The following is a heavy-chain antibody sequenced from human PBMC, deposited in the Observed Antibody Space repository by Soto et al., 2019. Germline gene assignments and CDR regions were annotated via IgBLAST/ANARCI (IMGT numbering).Heavy chain of an antibody. Sequence: PSETLSLTCTVSGSSIRDYYWSLIRQPPGKGLEWIGYIYYSGSTNYNPSLKSRVTISVDTSKNQFSLKLSSVTAADTAVYYCARIPYDYVWGSYRYTEYYFDYWGQGTLVTVSS. V-gene: IGHV4-59*08. CDR3: ARIPYDYVWGSYRYTEYYFDY. CDR2: IYYSGST. CDR1: GSSIRDYY. J-gene: IGHJ4*02. D-gene: IGHD3-16*02.